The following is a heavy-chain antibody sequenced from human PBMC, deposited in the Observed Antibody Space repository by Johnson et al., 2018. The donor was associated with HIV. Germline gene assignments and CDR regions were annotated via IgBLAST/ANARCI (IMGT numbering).Heavy chain of an antibody. CDR1: GFTFSDYY. CDR2: IWYDGGNK. V-gene: IGHV3-33*06. D-gene: IGHD3-22*01. CDR3: AKALDYYDSEEDAFDV. Sequence: QVQLVESGGGVAQPGGSLRLSCAASGFTFSDYYMSWIRQAPGKVLEWVAVIWYDGGNKYYADSVKGRFTISRDNSKNTLYVQMNSLRAEDTAVDYCAKALDYYDSEEDAFDVWGQWTMVTVSS. J-gene: IGHJ3*01.